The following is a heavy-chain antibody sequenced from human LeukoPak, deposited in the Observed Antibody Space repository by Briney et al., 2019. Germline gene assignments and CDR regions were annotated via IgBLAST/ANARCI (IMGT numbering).Heavy chain of an antibody. Sequence: PGGTLRLSCAASGFTFSSYAMHWVRQAPGKGLEWVAVISYDGSNKYYADSVKGRFTISRDNAKNSLYLQMNSLRAEDTAVYYCAGESLTTKSDAFDIWGQGTMVTVSS. D-gene: IGHD4-17*01. J-gene: IGHJ3*02. CDR3: AGESLTTKSDAFDI. CDR2: ISYDGSNK. CDR1: GFTFSSYA. V-gene: IGHV3-30-3*01.